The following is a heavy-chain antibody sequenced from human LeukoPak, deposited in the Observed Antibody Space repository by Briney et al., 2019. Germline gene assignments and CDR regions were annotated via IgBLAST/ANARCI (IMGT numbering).Heavy chain of an antibody. D-gene: IGHD3-16*01. Sequence: GASVKVSCKASGYTFTGYYMHWVRQAPGQGLEWMGWINPNSGGTNYAQKFQGRVTMTRDTSISTAYMELSRLRSDDTAVYYCARGYDYVWGSYFYWGQGTLVTVSS. CDR3: ARGYDYVWGSYFY. CDR2: INPNSGGT. V-gene: IGHV1-2*02. J-gene: IGHJ4*02. CDR1: GYTFTGYY.